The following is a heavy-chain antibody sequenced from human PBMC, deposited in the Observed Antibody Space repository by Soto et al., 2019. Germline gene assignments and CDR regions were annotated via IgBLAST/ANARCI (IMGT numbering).Heavy chain of an antibody. CDR1: GFTVSSNY. CDR2: IYSGGST. V-gene: IGHV3-53*01. J-gene: IGHJ4*02. D-gene: IGHD2-15*01. Sequence: EVQLVESGGGLIQPGGSLRLSCAASGFTVSSNYMSWVRQAPGKGLEWVSVIYSGGSTYYADSVKGRFTISRDNSKNTLYLQMNSLRAEDTAVYYCARGRGYCSGGSCYGAPVDYWGQGTLVTVSS. CDR3: ARGRGYCSGGSCYGAPVDY.